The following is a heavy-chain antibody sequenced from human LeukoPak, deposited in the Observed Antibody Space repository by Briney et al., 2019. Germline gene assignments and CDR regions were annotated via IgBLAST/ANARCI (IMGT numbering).Heavy chain of an antibody. J-gene: IGHJ6*02. V-gene: IGHV3-30-3*01. CDR3: ARDLGYNLLSFYYYGMDV. Sequence: GGSLRLSCAASGFTFSSYAMHWVRQAPGKGLEWVAIISYDGSNKYYADSVKGRFTISRDNSKNTLYLQMNSLRAEDTAVYYCARDLGYNLLSFYYYGMDVWGQGTTVTVSS. CDR1: GFTFSSYA. D-gene: IGHD5-24*01. CDR2: ISYDGSNK.